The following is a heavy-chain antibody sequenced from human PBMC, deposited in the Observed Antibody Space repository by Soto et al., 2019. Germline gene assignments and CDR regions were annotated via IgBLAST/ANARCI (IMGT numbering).Heavy chain of an antibody. CDR1: GGYSSGSDW. CDR2: IYHSGST. J-gene: IGHJ5*02. D-gene: IGHD5-18*01. Sequence: LETLSLSRAVSGGYSSGSDWWRWVRQPPGKGLEWIGEIYHSGSTNYNPSLKSRVTISVDKSKNQFSLKLSSVTAADTAVYYCARLYSYGLNWFDPWGQGTLVTVSS. CDR3: ARLYSYGLNWFDP. V-gene: IGHV4-4*02.